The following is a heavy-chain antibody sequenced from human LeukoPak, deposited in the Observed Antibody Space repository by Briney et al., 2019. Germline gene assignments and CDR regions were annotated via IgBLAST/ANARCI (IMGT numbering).Heavy chain of an antibody. J-gene: IGHJ4*02. Sequence: PAGSLRLSCAASGFTFSSYSMNWVRQAPGKGLEWVSSISSSSSYIYYADSVKGRSTISRDNAKNSLYLQMNSLRAEDTAVYYCARARGIVVVPAANDYWGQRTLVTVSS. CDR3: ARARGIVVVPAANDY. V-gene: IGHV3-21*01. CDR2: ISSSSSYI. D-gene: IGHD2-2*01. CDR1: GFTFSSYS.